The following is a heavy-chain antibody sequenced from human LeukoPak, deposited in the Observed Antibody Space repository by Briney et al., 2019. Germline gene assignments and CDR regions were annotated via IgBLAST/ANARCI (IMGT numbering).Heavy chain of an antibody. J-gene: IGHJ6*02. Sequence: PGGSLRLSCAASGFTFSSYSMNWVRQAPGKGLEWVSSISSSSSYIYYADSVKGRFTISRDNAKNSLYLQMNRLRAEDTAVYYCARDLMAPSGYYYGMDVWGQGTTVTVSS. CDR2: ISSSSSYI. V-gene: IGHV3-21*01. CDR1: GFTFSSYS. D-gene: IGHD3-10*01. CDR3: ARDLMAPSGYYYGMDV.